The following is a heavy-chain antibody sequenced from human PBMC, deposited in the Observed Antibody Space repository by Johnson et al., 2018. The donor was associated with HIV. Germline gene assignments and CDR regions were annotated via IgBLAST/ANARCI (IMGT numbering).Heavy chain of an antibody. CDR3: ARSKDCSVSSCPDGFDI. CDR2: IYSGGST. D-gene: IGHD2-15*01. CDR1: GFTFSSYW. V-gene: IGHV3-66*02. Sequence: VQLVESGGGLVQPGGSLRLSCAASGFTFSSYWMHWVRQAPGKGLVWVSVIYSGGSTYYADSVKGRFTISRDNSKNTLYLQMNSLRAEDTAVYYCARSKDCSVSSCPDGFDIWGQGTMVIVSS. J-gene: IGHJ3*02.